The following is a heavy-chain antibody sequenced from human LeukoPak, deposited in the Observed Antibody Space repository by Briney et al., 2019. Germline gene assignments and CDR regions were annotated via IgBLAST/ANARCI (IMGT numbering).Heavy chain of an antibody. CDR1: GFTFSSYW. J-gene: IGHJ4*02. CDR2: IKTDGSST. Sequence: QPGGSLRLSCAASGFTFSSYWMHWVRQSPGKGPVWVSRIKTDGSSTNYADSVKGRFTISRDNAKNTLYLQMNSLRADDMAVYYCARGRAIFGGAPDYWGQGTLVTVSS. V-gene: IGHV3-74*01. D-gene: IGHD3-3*01. CDR3: ARGRAIFGGAPDY.